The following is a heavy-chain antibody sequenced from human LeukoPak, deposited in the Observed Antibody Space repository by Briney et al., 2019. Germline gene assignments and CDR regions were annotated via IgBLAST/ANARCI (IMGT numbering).Heavy chain of an antibody. Sequence: GGSLRLSCAASGFTFSDYYMGWIRQAPGKGPEWISYITSSGSSVYYPDSVKGRFTISRDNAKNSLFLQINSLRAGDTAMFYCARALNDALDIWGQGTMVTVSS. J-gene: IGHJ3*02. CDR2: ITSSGSSV. CDR3: ARALNDALDI. V-gene: IGHV3-11*01. CDR1: GFTFSDYY.